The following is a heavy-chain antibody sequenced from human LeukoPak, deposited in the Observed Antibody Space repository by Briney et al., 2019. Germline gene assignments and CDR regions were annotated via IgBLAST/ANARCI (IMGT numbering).Heavy chain of an antibody. V-gene: IGHV4-59*11. J-gene: IGHJ6*03. CDR1: DGSISSHY. D-gene: IGHD2-8*01. Sequence: SETLSLTCTVSDGSISSHYWNWIRQPPGKGLEWIGYIYYSGSTNYNPSLKSRVTISPDTSKRQFSLKLSSVTAADTAVYYCARESMYQYYYYYYYMDVWGKGTTVTVSS. CDR3: ARESMYQYYYYYYYMDV. CDR2: IYYSGST.